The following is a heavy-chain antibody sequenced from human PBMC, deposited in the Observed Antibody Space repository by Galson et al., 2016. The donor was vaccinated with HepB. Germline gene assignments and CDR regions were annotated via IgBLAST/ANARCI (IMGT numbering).Heavy chain of an antibody. D-gene: IGHD3-10*01. CDR1: GFTFSMYW. CDR3: ARDGEGYGY. Sequence: SLRLSCAASGFTFSMYWMSWVRQAPGKGLEWVANIKQGGSEKYYVESVRGRFTISRDNAKNSLFLQMNSLRAEDTALYYCARDGEGYGYWGQGTQVTVS. CDR2: IKQGGSEK. J-gene: IGHJ4*02. V-gene: IGHV3-7*03.